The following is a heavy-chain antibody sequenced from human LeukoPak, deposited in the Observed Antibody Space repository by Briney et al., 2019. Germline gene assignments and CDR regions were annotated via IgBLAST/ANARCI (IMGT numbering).Heavy chain of an antibody. Sequence: ASVKVSCKASGYFFTGYHLHWVRQAPGQGLQWVGRIYTDNGDAKYAPKFQGRVTMTRDTSISTAYMELYRLTSDDTAVYFCAALGSTMEARTAPWGHGTPVTVSS. CDR2: IYTDNGDA. D-gene: IGHD3-10*01. V-gene: IGHV1-2*02. J-gene: IGHJ5*02. CDR1: GYFFTGYH. CDR3: AALGSTMEARTAP.